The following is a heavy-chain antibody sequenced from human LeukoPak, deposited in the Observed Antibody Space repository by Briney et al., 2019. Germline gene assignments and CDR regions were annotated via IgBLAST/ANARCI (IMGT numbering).Heavy chain of an antibody. Sequence: PSETLSLTCAVYGGSFSGYYWSWIRQPPGKGLEWIGEINHSGSANYNPSLKSRVTISVDTSKNQFSLKPSSATAADTAVYYCAKTQGEVAAGTSFDYWGQGTLVTVSS. CDR1: GGSFSGYY. J-gene: IGHJ4*02. CDR2: INHSGSA. D-gene: IGHD6-13*01. V-gene: IGHV4-34*01. CDR3: AKTQGEVAAGTSFDY.